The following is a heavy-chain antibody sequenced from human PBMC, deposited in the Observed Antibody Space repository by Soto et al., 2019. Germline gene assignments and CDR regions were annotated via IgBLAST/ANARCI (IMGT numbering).Heavy chain of an antibody. V-gene: IGHV4-59*01. CDR1: GGSISSYY. Sequence: SETLSLTCTVSGGSISSYYWSWIRQPPGKGLEWIGYIYYSGSTNYNPSLKSRVTISVDTSKNQFSLKLSSVTAADTAIYYCAKDVFVLEPIKGWFDPWGQGSLVTVSS. D-gene: IGHD2-2*01. CDR2: IYYSGST. J-gene: IGHJ5*02. CDR3: AKDVFVLEPIKGWFDP.